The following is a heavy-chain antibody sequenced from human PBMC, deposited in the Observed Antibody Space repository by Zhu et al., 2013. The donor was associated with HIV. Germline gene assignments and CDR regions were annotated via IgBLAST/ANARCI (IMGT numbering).Heavy chain of an antibody. D-gene: IGHD3-22*01. CDR1: GGTFSSYA. V-gene: IGHV1-69*01. CDR3: ARDHYYDSYQLMDAFDI. J-gene: IGHJ3*02. Sequence: QVQLVQSGAEVKKPGSSVKVSCKASGGTFSSYAISWVRQAPGQGLEWMGGIIPIFGTANYAQKFQGRVTITADESTSTAYMELSSLRSEDTAVYYCARDHYYDSYQLMDAFDIWGQGTMVTVSS. CDR2: IIPIFGTA.